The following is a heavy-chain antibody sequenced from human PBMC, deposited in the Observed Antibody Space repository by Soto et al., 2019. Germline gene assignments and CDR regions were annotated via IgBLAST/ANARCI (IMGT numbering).Heavy chain of an antibody. D-gene: IGHD2-8*01. Sequence: GGSLRLSCAASGFTFSSYWMSWVRQAPGKGLEWVANIKQDGSEKYYADSVKGRFTISRDNAKNSLYLQMNSLRDEDTAVYYCASPLMVYAIGSDYWGQGTLVTV. CDR2: IKQDGSEK. CDR3: ASPLMVYAIGSDY. V-gene: IGHV3-7*01. J-gene: IGHJ4*02. CDR1: GFTFSSYW.